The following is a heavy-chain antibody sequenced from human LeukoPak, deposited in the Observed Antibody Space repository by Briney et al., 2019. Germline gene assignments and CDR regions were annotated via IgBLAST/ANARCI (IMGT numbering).Heavy chain of an antibody. CDR2: ISVYNGNR. D-gene: IGHD5-12*01. CDR3: ARDRRPSNIVATITVSPFDY. CDR1: GYTFTSYG. Sequence: ASVKVSCNASGYTFTSYGMSWVRQAPGQGLEWMGWISVYNGNRNYAQKLQGRVTMTTDTSTSTAYMELRSLISDDTAVYYCARDRRPSNIVATITVSPFDYWGQGTLVTVSS. V-gene: IGHV1-18*01. J-gene: IGHJ4*02.